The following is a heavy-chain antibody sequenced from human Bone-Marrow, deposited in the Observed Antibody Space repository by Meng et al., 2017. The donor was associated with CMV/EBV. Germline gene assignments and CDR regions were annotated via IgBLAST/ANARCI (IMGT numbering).Heavy chain of an antibody. CDR2: ISSSSSTI. CDR3: ARGFVGPPYYYYGMDV. Sequence: GGSLRLSCAASGFTFSSYSMNWVRQAPGKGLEWVSYISSSSSTIYYADSVKGRFTISRDNAKNSLYLQMNSLRAEDTAVYYCARGFVGPPYYYYGMDVWGQETTVTVSS. J-gene: IGHJ6*02. D-gene: IGHD1-26*01. CDR1: GFTFSSYS. V-gene: IGHV3-48*04.